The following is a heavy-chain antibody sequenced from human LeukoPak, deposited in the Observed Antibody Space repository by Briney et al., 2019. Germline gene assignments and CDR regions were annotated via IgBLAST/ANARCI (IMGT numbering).Heavy chain of an antibody. V-gene: IGHV4-39*02. CDR3: ARLFTRAWEYRYGMDV. Sequence: SETLSLTCTVSGGSISTDGSYWAWLRQPPGKGLEWIGSIYIDGITHYNSSRQSRVTLSIDTSKNHFSLRLTSVTAADTAVFYCARLFTRAWEYRYGMDVWGQGTAVTVSS. D-gene: IGHD1-26*01. CDR2: IYIDGIT. J-gene: IGHJ6*02. CDR1: GGSISTDGSY.